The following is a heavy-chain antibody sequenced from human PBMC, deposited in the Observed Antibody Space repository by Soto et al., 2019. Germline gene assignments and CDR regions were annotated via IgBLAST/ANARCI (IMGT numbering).Heavy chain of an antibody. CDR1: GGSTRRDY. V-gene: IGHV4-59*01. J-gene: IGHJ4*02. D-gene: IGHD6-13*01. CDR3: ARAPAPLYSSSWYYYDY. Sequence: WETLSVTWTVTGGSTRRDYCSWFPQPPGKGLEWIGYIYYSGSTNYNPSLKSRVTISVDTSKNQFSLKLSSVTAADTAVYYCARAPAPLYSSSWYYYDYCGQRTLVTVS. CDR2: IYYSGST.